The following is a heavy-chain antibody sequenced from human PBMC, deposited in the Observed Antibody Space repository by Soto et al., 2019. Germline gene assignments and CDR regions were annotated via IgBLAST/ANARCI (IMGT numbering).Heavy chain of an antibody. CDR3: ARQAYFGSGTYYSDY. CDR1: GYNFISYW. V-gene: IGHV5-51*01. CDR2: IYPGDSDA. D-gene: IGHD3-10*01. Sequence: GESLKISCKASGYNFISYWIAWVRQMPGKGLEWMGIIYPGDSDATYSPSFEGQVTFSVDKSITTAHLQWISLKASDTAMYYCARQAYFGSGTYYSDYWGQGTQVTVSS. J-gene: IGHJ4*02.